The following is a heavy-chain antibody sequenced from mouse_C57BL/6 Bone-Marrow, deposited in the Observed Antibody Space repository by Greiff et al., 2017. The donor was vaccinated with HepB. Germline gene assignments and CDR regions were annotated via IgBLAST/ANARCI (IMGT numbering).Heavy chain of an antibody. Sequence: QVQLKQPGAELVKPGASVKVSCKASGYTFTSYWMHWVKQRPGQGLEWIGRIHPSDSDTNYNQKFKGKATLTVDKSSSTAYMQLSSLTSEDSAVYYCAITWLLRNWYFDVWGTGTTVTVSS. J-gene: IGHJ1*03. V-gene: IGHV1-74*01. D-gene: IGHD2-3*01. CDR1: GYTFTSYW. CDR2: IHPSDSDT. CDR3: AITWLLRNWYFDV.